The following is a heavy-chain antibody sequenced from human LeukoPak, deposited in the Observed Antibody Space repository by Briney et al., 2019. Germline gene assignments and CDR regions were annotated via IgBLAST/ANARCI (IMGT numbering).Heavy chain of an antibody. J-gene: IGHJ4*02. CDR2: ISGSGGST. CDR3: AKDQGTMVRGDANDY. D-gene: IGHD3-10*01. V-gene: IGHV3-23*01. CDR1: GFTFSSYA. Sequence: EGSLRLSCAASGFTFSSYAMSWVRRAPGKGLEWVSAISGSGGSTYYADSVKGRFTISRDNSKNTLYLQMNSLRAEDTAVYYCAKDQGTMVRGDANDYWGQGTLVTVSS.